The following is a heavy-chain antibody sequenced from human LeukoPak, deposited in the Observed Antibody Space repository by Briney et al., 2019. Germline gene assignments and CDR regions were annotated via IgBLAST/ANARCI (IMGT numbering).Heavy chain of an antibody. CDR3: ARDNSDYDSSFFDY. V-gene: IGHV3-30*04. CDR2: ISYDGSNK. CDR1: GFTSCSYA. Sequence: PVGSLRLSCAASGFTSCSYAMQGVRQAPGKGLERVAVISYDGSNKYYADSVKSRFTVSRDNAKNSLFLQMNSLRAEDTAVYYCARDNSDYDSSFFDYWGQGTLVTVSS. D-gene: IGHD3-22*01. J-gene: IGHJ4*02.